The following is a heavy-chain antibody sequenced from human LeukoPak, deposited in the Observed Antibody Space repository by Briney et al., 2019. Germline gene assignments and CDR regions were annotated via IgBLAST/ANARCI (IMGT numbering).Heavy chain of an antibody. Sequence: PSETLSLTCTVSGGSISSGGYYWSWIRQHPGMALEWIGYIYYSGSTYYNPSIKSRVTISVDTSKNQSSLKLSSVTAADTAVYYCAREGIAAAGRSGMDVWGQGTTVTVSS. CDR2: IYYSGST. CDR1: GGSISSGGYY. CDR3: AREGIAAAGRSGMDV. V-gene: IGHV4-31*03. D-gene: IGHD6-13*01. J-gene: IGHJ6*02.